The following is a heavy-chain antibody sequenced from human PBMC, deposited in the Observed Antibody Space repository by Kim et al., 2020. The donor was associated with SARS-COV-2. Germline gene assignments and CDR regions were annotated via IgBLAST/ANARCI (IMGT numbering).Heavy chain of an antibody. CDR3: AREKKDYYYYYGMDV. V-gene: IGHV4-59*01. Sequence: PSLKSRVTISVDTSKNQFSLKLSSVTAADTAVYYCAREKKDYYYYYGMDVWGQGTTVTVSS. J-gene: IGHJ6*02.